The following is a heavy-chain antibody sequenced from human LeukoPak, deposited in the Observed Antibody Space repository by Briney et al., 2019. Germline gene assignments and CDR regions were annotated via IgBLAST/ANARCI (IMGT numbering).Heavy chain of an antibody. CDR2: IYYSGST. V-gene: IGHV4-59*08. D-gene: IGHD3-3*01. J-gene: IGHJ4*02. CDR1: GGSISSYY. Sequence: SETLSLTCTVSGGSISSYYWSWIRQPPGKGLEWIGYIYYSGSTNYNPSLKSRVTISVDTSKNQFSLKLSSVTAADTAVYYCASFSPRKGSSDYWGQGTLVTVSS. CDR3: ASFSPRKGSSDY.